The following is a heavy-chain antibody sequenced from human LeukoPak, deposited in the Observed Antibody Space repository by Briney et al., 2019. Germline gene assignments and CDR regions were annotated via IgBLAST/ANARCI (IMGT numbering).Heavy chain of an antibody. CDR2: IYYSGST. D-gene: IGHD2-15*01. Sequence: SETLSLTCTVSGGSISSSSYYWGWIRQPPGKGLEWIGSIYYSGSTYYNPSLKSRVTISVDTSKNQFSLKLSSVTAADTAVYYCARRCSGGSCYSQIFDYWGQGTLVTVSS. CDR1: GGSISSSSYY. V-gene: IGHV4-39*07. CDR3: ARRCSGGSCYSQIFDY. J-gene: IGHJ4*02.